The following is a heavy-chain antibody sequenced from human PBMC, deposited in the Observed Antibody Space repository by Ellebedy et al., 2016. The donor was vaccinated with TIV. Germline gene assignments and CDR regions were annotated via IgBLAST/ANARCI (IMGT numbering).Heavy chain of an antibody. CDR1: GYTFTKFP. V-gene: IGHV1-3*01. CDR3: ARDLGSTSWYGDAFDV. Sequence: AASVKVSCKASGYTFTKFPMHWLRQAPGQRLEWIGWTNADNGDTKYSQQFQGRVTFLRDPSASTAYMELSSLRSEDTAIYYSARDLGSTSWYGDAFDVWGQGTMVTVSS. J-gene: IGHJ3*01. CDR2: TNADNGDT. D-gene: IGHD6-13*01.